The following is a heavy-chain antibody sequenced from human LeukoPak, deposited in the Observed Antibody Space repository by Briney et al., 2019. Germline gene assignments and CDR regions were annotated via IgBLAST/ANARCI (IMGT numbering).Heavy chain of an antibody. CDR1: GFTFSSYW. V-gene: IGHV4-34*01. J-gene: IGHJ4*02. Sequence: GSLRLSCAASGFTFSSYWMSWVRQAPGKGLEWIGEINHSGSTNYNPSLKSRVTISVDTSKNQFSLKLSSVTAADTAVYYCARGVGIETTVTTPLDIGHFDYWGQGTLVTVSS. CDR3: ARGVGIETTVTTPLDIGHFDY. D-gene: IGHD4-11*01. CDR2: INHSGST.